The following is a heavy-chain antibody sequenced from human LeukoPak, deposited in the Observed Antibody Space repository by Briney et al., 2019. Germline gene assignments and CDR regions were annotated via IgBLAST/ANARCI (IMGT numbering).Heavy chain of an antibody. V-gene: IGHV4-61*08. Sequence: PSETLSLTCTVSDYSISSGYGYYWSWIRQPPGKGLEWIGYIYYSGSTNYNPSLKSRVTISVDTSKNQFSLKLNSVTAADTAVYYCARVSGYDWESFYDYWGQGTLVTVSS. D-gene: IGHD5-12*01. CDR2: IYYSGST. CDR3: ARVSGYDWESFYDY. J-gene: IGHJ4*02. CDR1: DYSISSGYGYY.